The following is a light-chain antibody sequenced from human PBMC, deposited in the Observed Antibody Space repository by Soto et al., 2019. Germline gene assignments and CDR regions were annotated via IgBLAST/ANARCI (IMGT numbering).Light chain of an antibody. J-gene: IGKJ2*01. CDR3: QQSYSSLYT. CDR1: QIINTY. CDR2: AAS. V-gene: IGKV1-39*01. Sequence: DIQMTQSPSSLSASVGDRVTITCRASQIINTYLNWYQQKPGKAPKLLIFAASSLRSGVPSRFSGSGSGTDFTLTISSLQPDDFANYYCQQSYSSLYTFGQGTKLEIK.